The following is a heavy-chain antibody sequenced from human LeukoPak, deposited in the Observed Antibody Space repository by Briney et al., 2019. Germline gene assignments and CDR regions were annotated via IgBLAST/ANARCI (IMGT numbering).Heavy chain of an antibody. Sequence: SSETLSLTCSVSNGAVKNYYWTWIRQPPGQGLEWIGNFLYSGTTTYRASLDSRLIISVDNSKNMVSLRLFSVTAADTAVYYCATLVYSGSRYHFDTWGQGTLVTVSS. CDR1: NGAVKNYY. V-gene: IGHV4-59*02. CDR3: ATLVYSGSRYHFDT. CDR2: FLYSGTT. D-gene: IGHD1-26*01. J-gene: IGHJ4*02.